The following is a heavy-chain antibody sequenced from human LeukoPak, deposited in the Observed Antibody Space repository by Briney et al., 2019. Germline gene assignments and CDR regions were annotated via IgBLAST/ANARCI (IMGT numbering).Heavy chain of an antibody. CDR2: IYYSGST. J-gene: IGHJ4*02. V-gene: IGHV4-31*03. Sequence: SETLSLTCTVSGGSISSGGYYWSWIRQHPGKGLEWIGYIYYSGSTYYNPSLKSRVTISVDTSKNQFSLKLSSVTAADTAVYYCARSPPIMITFGGVIVQGPFDYWGQGTLVTASS. D-gene: IGHD3-16*02. CDR3: ARSPPIMITFGGVIVQGPFDY. CDR1: GGSISSGGYY.